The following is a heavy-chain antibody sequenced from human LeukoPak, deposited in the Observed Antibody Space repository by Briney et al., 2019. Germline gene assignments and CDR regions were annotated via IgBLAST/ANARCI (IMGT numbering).Heavy chain of an antibody. J-gene: IGHJ4*02. Sequence: PGGSLRLSCAASGFTFSDYYMSWIRQAPGKGVEGVSYISSSGSNIYYADSVKGRFTISSDNAKNSLYLQMNSLRAEDAAVYYCARDIEAAGLFLDYWGQGTLVTVSS. D-gene: IGHD6-13*01. V-gene: IGHV3-11*04. CDR1: GFTFSDYY. CDR2: ISSSGSNI. CDR3: ARDIEAAGLFLDY.